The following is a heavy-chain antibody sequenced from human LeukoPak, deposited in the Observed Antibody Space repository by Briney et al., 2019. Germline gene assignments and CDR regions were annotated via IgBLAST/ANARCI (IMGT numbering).Heavy chain of an antibody. Sequence: ASVKVSCEASGGTFSSYAISWVRQAPGQGLEWMGGIIPIFGTANYAQKFQGRVTITADKSTSTAYMELSSLRSEDTAVYYCARYYYGSGSFFDYWGQGTLVTVSS. CDR1: GGTFSSYA. CDR2: IIPIFGTA. V-gene: IGHV1-69*06. J-gene: IGHJ4*02. D-gene: IGHD3-10*01. CDR3: ARYYYGSGSFFDY.